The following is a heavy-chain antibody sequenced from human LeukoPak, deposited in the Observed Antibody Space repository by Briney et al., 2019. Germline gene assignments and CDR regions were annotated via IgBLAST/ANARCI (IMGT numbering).Heavy chain of an antibody. V-gene: IGHV1-46*01. CDR1: GYTFTSYY. Sequence: ASVKVSCKASGYTFTSYYMHWVRQAPGQGLEWMGINNPSGGSTSYAQKFQGRVTMTRDTSTSTVYMELSSLRSEDTAVYYCARAPYCGGDCSRGSFDYWGQGTLVTVSS. J-gene: IGHJ4*02. CDR2: NNPSGGST. CDR3: ARAPYCGGDCSRGSFDY. D-gene: IGHD2-21*02.